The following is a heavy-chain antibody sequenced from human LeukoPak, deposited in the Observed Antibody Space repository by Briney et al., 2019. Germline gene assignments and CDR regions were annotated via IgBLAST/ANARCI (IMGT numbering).Heavy chain of an antibody. Sequence: GASVKVSCKASGYTFTSYGISWVRQAPGQGLEWMGWISAYNGNTNYAQKLQGRVTMTTDTSTSTAYMELRSLRSDDTAVYYCARLPDYYDSSGYYWGAFDIWGQGTMVTVSS. CDR3: ARLPDYYDSSGYYWGAFDI. J-gene: IGHJ3*02. CDR2: ISAYNGNT. V-gene: IGHV1-18*01. D-gene: IGHD3-22*01. CDR1: GYTFTSYG.